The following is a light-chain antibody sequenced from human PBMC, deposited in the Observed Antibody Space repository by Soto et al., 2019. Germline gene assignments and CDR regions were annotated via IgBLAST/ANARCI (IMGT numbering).Light chain of an antibody. J-gene: IGKJ4*01. CDR3: QQSYKILT. CDR2: AAS. CDR1: DNIGSN. Sequence: DIQLTQSPASLSASVGDRVTITCRASDNIGSNLNWYQHQTGTAPKLLIYAASSLQGGVPSRFSGSGYGTQFTLTISGLQTEDSATYYCQQSYKILTFGGGTWVDI. V-gene: IGKV1-39*01.